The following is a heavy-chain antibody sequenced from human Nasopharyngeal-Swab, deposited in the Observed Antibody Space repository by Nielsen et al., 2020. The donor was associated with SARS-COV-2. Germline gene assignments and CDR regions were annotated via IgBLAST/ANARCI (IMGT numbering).Heavy chain of an antibody. D-gene: IGHD6-13*01. CDR3: ARIRGGIQSWYYFDY. Sequence: GGSLRLSCAASGFTFSDYYMSWIRKAPGKGLEWVSYISSSSSYTNYADSVKGRFTISRDNAKNSLYLQMNSLRAEDTAVYYCARIRGGIQSWYYFDYWGQGTLVTVSS. CDR2: ISSSSSYT. J-gene: IGHJ4*02. CDR1: GFTFSDYY. V-gene: IGHV3-11*06.